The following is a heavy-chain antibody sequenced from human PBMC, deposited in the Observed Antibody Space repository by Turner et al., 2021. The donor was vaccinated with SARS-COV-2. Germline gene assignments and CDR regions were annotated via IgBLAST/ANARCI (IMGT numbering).Heavy chain of an antibody. V-gene: IGHV1-46*03. D-gene: IGHD3-10*01. J-gene: IGHJ4*02. CDR1: GYSFINYY. CDR3: ARSELWSFSSYDN. Sequence: QVQLVQSGAEVKKPGASVKVSCKASGYSFINYYIHWVRQAPGQGLEWVGIINPSGGGTRYAQKFRGRVTMTRDTSTSTVSMELSSLRSEDTAVYYCARSELWSFSSYDNWGQGTLVTVSS. CDR2: INPSGGGT.